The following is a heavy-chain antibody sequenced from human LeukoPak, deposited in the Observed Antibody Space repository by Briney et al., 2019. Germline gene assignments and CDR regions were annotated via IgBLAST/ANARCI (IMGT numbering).Heavy chain of an antibody. V-gene: IGHV3-33*01. CDR1: GFTFSSYA. CDR3: ARDLKGSAWYVDY. CDR2: IWYDGSNK. J-gene: IGHJ4*02. Sequence: PGRSLRLSCAASGFTFSSYAMHWVRQAPGKGLEWVAFIWYDGSNKDYTDSVKGRFTISRDNAKNSLYLQLNSLRAEDTAVYYCARDLKGSAWYVDYWDQGTLVTVSS. D-gene: IGHD6-19*01.